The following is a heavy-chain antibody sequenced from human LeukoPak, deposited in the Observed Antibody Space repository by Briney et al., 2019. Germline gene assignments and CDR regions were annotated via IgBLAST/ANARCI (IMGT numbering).Heavy chain of an antibody. J-gene: IGHJ4*02. CDR2: ISAYNGNT. V-gene: IGHV1-18*01. D-gene: IGHD2-8*01. CDR3: ARDGVGYCTNGVCYPDY. CDR1: GYTFTSYG. Sequence: GASVKVSCKASGYTFTSYGISWMRQAPGQGLEWMGWISAYNGNTNYAQKLQGRVTMTTDTSTSTAYMELRSLRSDDTAVYYCARDGVGYCTNGVCYPDYWGQGTLVTVSS.